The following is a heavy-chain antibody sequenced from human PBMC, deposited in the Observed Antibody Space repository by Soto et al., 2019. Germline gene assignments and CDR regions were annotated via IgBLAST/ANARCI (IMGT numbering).Heavy chain of an antibody. V-gene: IGHV3-21*01. J-gene: IGHJ5*02. CDR2: ISSSSSYI. CDR3: ARDKGPNWFDP. CDR1: GFTFSSYS. Sequence: GGSLRLSCAASGFTFSSYSMNWVRQAPGKGLEWVSSISSSSSYIYYADSVKGRFTISRDNAKNSLYLQMNSLRAEDTAVYYCARDKGPNWFDPWGQGTLVTVSS.